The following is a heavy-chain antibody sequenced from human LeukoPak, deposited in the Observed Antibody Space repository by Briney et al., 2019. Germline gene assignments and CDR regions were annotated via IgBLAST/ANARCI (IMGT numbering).Heavy chain of an antibody. CDR1: GFTVSANY. Sequence: PGGSLRLSCAASGFTVSANYMNWVRQAPGKGLEWVSIIHSTGHTFYADSVKGRFTVSRDISSNTLYLQVNSLRAEDTALYYCVRGRRYIDPWGQGTLITVAS. CDR2: IHSTGHT. CDR3: VRGRRYIDP. J-gene: IGHJ5*02. D-gene: IGHD5-12*01. V-gene: IGHV3-53*01.